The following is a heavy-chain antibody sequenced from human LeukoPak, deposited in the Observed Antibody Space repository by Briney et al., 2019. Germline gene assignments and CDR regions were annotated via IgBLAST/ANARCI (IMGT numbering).Heavy chain of an antibody. CDR2: ISSSGSTI. CDR3: ASLLHDDFWSGYSIDY. J-gene: IGHJ4*02. V-gene: IGHV3-48*03. CDR1: GFTFSSYE. Sequence: PAGGSLRLSCAASGFTFSSYEMNWVRQAPGKGLEWVSYISSSGSTIYYADSVKGRFTISRDNAKNSLYLQMNSLRAEDTAVYYCASLLHDDFWSGYSIDYWGQGTLVTVSS. D-gene: IGHD3-3*01.